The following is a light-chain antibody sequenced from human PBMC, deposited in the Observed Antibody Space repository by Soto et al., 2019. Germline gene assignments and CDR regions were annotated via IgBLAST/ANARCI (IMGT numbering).Light chain of an antibody. J-gene: IGLJ1*01. CDR2: EVS. CDR3: SSFTSGRNL. Sequence: QSVLTQPASVSGSPGQSITISCTGTSSDVGGYNFVSWYQQHPGKAPKLMIYEVSNRPSGVSNRSSGSKSGNTASLTISGLQAEDEADYYCSSFTSGRNLFGTGTKVTV. CDR1: SSDVGGYNF. V-gene: IGLV2-14*01.